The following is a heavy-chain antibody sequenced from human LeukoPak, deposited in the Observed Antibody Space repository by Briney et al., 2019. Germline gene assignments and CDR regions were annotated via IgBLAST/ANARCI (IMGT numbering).Heavy chain of an antibody. D-gene: IGHD3-9*01. CDR1: GFTFSSYG. Sequence: GGSLRLSCAASGFTFSSYGMHWVRQAPGMGLEWVAVIWYDGSNKYYADSVKGRFTISRDNSKNTLYLQMNSLRAEDTAVYYCARDQAQKVLRYFDWAPDAFDIWGQGTMVTVSS. CDR2: IWYDGSNK. CDR3: ARDQAQKVLRYFDWAPDAFDI. J-gene: IGHJ3*02. V-gene: IGHV3-33*01.